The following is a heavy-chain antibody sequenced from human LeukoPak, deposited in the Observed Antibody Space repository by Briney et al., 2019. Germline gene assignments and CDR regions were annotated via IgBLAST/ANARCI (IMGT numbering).Heavy chain of an antibody. CDR1: GFTFSSYG. V-gene: IGHV3-30*03. CDR3: GRGHWGLDY. J-gene: IGHJ4*02. Sequence: GGSLRLSCAASGFTFSSYGMHWVRQAPGKGLEWVAVISYDGSNKYYADSVKGRFTISRDNSKNTLYLQMNSLRAEDTAVYYCGRGHWGLDYWGQGALVTVSS. CDR2: ISYDGSNK. D-gene: IGHD7-27*01.